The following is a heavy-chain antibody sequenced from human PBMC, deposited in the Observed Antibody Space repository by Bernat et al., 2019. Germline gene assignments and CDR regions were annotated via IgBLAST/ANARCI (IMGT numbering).Heavy chain of an antibody. CDR1: GFTFSSYE. D-gene: IGHD3-3*01. J-gene: IGHJ6*03. CDR2: ISSSGSTI. V-gene: IGHV3-48*03. Sequence: EVQLVESGGGLVQPGGSLRLSCAASGFTFSSYELNWVRQAPGKGLEWASYISSSGSTIYYADSVKGRFTISRDNAKNSLYLQMNSLRAEDTAVYYCARGRTIFGVINYYYYYYMDVWGKGTMVTVSS. CDR3: ARGRTIFGVINYYYYYYMDV.